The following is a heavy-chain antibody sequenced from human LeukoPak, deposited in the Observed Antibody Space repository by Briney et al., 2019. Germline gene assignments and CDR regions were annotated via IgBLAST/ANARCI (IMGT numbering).Heavy chain of an antibody. CDR1: GYTFTSYY. V-gene: IGHV1-46*01. J-gene: IGHJ4*02. D-gene: IGHD1-26*01. Sequence: ASVKVSCKASGYTFTSYYMHWVRRAPGQGLEWMGIINPSGGSTSYAQKFQGRVTMTRDMSTSTVYMELSSLRSEDTAVYYCAREGGGSYYLDYWGQGTLVTVSS. CDR2: INPSGGST. CDR3: AREGGGSYYLDY.